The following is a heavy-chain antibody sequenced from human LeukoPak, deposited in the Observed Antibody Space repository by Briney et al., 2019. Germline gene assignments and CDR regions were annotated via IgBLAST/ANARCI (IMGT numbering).Heavy chain of an antibody. V-gene: IGHV3-7*04. Sequence: GGSLRLSCAASGFTFSTYWMTWDRQAPGKGLEWVATIKHDGSVTYYVGSVRGRFTISRDNAQNSLYLLMNSLRAEDTAVYYCARDPLRRYDYWGQGTLVTVSS. J-gene: IGHJ4*02. CDR1: GFTFSTYW. CDR2: IKHDGSVT. D-gene: IGHD3-9*01. CDR3: ARDPLRRYDY.